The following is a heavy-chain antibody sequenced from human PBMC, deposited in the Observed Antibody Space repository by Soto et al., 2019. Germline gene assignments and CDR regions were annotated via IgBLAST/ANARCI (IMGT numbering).Heavy chain of an antibody. D-gene: IGHD3-16*01. Sequence: PSETLSLTCSVSGAALNSGSYYWSWIRQVPGKGLEWIGHIYVTGAVDYNPSLRDRITISQDTSERQFSLNLRLVTAADTAVYYCAILIIATNNSNSFDPCGQGPLVTGS. CDR1: GAALNSGSYY. CDR3: AILIIATNNSNSFDP. CDR2: IYVTGAV. V-gene: IGHV4-31*03. J-gene: IGHJ5*02.